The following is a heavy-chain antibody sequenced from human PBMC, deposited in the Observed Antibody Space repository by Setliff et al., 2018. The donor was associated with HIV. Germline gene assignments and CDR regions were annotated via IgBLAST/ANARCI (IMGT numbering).Heavy chain of an antibody. J-gene: IGHJ5*02. CDR1: GFIFSSAW. CDR2: VKSKTDGGTT. D-gene: IGHD6-13*01. CDR3: TAALQQQVVRWFDP. V-gene: IGHV3-15*01. Sequence: PGGSLRLSCEASGFIFSSAWMSWVRQTPGKGLEWVGRVKSKTDGGTTDYAAPVKGRFTISRDDSKNTLYLQMKSLKTEDTAVYYCTAALQQQVVRWFDPWGQGTLVTVSS.